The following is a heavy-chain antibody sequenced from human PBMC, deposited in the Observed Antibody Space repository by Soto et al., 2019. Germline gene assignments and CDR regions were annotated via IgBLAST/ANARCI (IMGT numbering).Heavy chain of an antibody. CDR1: GFTFSSYW. Sequence: GGSLRLSCAASGFTFSSYWMSWVRQAPGKGLEWVANIKQDGSEKYYVDSVKGRFTISRDNAKNSLYLQMNSLRAEDTAVYYCARDQNFGSSSDPYYFDYWGQGTLVTVSS. J-gene: IGHJ4*02. CDR3: ARDQNFGSSSDPYYFDY. CDR2: IKQDGSEK. V-gene: IGHV3-7*05. D-gene: IGHD6-6*01.